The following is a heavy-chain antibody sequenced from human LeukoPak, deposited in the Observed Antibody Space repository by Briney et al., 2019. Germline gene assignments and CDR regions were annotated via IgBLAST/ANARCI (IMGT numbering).Heavy chain of an antibody. D-gene: IGHD5-18*01. CDR1: GGPISSYY. CDR2: IYYSGST. V-gene: IGHV4-59*01. CDR3: ARDYGYSYGLINWFDP. Sequence: SETLSLTCTVSGGPISSYYWSWIRQPPGKGLEWIGYIYYSGSTNYNPSLKSRVTISVDTSKNQFSLKLSSVTAADTAVYYCARDYGYSYGLINWFDPWGQGTLVTVSS. J-gene: IGHJ5*02.